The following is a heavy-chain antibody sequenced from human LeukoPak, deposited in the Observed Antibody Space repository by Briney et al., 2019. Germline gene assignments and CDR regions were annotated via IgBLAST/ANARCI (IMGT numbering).Heavy chain of an antibody. D-gene: IGHD3-22*01. CDR3: AKDFTLDGYDSSGYYGANFDY. Sequence: GGSLRLSCAASGFTFSSYAMSWVRQAPGKGLEWVSAISGSGGSTYYADPVKGRFTISRDNSKNTLYLQMNSLRAEDTAVYYCAKDFTLDGYDSSGYYGANFDYWGQGTLVTVSS. J-gene: IGHJ4*02. CDR1: GFTFSSYA. CDR2: ISGSGGST. V-gene: IGHV3-23*01.